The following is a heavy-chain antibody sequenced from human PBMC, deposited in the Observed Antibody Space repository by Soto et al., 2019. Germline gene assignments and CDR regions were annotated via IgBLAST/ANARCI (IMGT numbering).Heavy chain of an antibody. CDR2: IYHSGST. CDR3: ARGERGNYYGSGSYPDY. V-gene: IGHV4-30-2*01. Sequence: QLQLQESGSGLVKPSQTLSLTCAVSGGSISSGGYSWSWIRQPPGKGLEWIGYIYHSGSTYYNPSLKSRVTISVDRSKNQFSLKLSSVTAADTAVCYCARGERGNYYGSGSYPDYWGQGTLVTVSS. D-gene: IGHD3-10*01. CDR1: GGSISSGGYS. J-gene: IGHJ4*02.